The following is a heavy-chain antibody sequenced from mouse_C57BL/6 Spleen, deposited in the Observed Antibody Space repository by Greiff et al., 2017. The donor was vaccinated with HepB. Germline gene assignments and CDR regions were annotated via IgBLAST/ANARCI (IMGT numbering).Heavy chain of an antibody. J-gene: IGHJ2*01. CDR1: GFTFSSYA. CDR3: AREGTMITRYFDY. V-gene: IGHV5-4*01. D-gene: IGHD2-4*01. Sequence: EVKLEESGGGLVKPGGSLKLSCAASGFTFSSYAMSWVRQTPEKRLEWVATISDGGSYTYYPDNVKGRFTISRDNAKNNLYLQMSHLKSEDTAMYYCAREGTMITRYFDYWGQGTTLTVSS. CDR2: ISDGGSYT.